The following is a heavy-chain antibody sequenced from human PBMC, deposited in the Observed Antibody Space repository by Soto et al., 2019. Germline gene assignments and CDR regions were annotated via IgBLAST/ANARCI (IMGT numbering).Heavy chain of an antibody. V-gene: IGHV3-23*01. J-gene: IGHJ4*02. D-gene: IGHD6-13*01. CDR1: GFTFSSYA. CDR2: ISGSGGST. Sequence: EVQLLESGGGLVQPGGSLRLSCAASGFTFSSYAMSWVRQAPGKGLEWVSAISGSGGSTYYADSVKGRFTISRDNSKNALYLQMNSLRAEDTAVYYCAKAGERSQQLVTYYFDYWGQGTLVTVSS. CDR3: AKAGERSQQLVTYYFDY.